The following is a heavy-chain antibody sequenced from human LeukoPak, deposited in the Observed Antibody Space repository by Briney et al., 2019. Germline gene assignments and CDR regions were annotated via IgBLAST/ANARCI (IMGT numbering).Heavy chain of an antibody. D-gene: IGHD3-22*01. CDR2: INQDGSEK. Sequence: GGSLRLSCTASGFIFSSFWMSWVRQAPGKGLEWLANINQDGSEKYYVDSVKGRFTISRDNAKNSLYLQMNSLRAEDTAVYYCARNLYYYDSSALGWFDPWGQGTLVTVSS. CDR3: ARNLYYYDSSALGWFDP. CDR1: GFIFSSFW. V-gene: IGHV3-7*04. J-gene: IGHJ5*02.